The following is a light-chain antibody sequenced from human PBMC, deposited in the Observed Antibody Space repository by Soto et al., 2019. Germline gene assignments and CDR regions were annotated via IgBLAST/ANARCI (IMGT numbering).Light chain of an antibody. CDR2: EVT. Sequence: QSVLTQPASVSWSPGQSITISCTGTSSDVGGYNYVSWYKQHPGKAPKLMIYEVTNRPSGVSNRFSGSKSGNTASLTISGLQAEDEADYYCSSYTSSSTLYXXGTGTKVTVL. CDR1: SSDVGGYNY. CDR3: SSYTSSSTLYX. V-gene: IGLV2-14*01. J-gene: IGLJ1*01.